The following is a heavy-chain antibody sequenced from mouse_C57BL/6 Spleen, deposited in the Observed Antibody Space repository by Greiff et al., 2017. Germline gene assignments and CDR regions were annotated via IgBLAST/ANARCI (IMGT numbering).Heavy chain of an antibody. CDR1: GFTFSDYY. CDR2: INYDGSST. D-gene: IGHD2-3*01. J-gene: IGHJ4*01. Sequence: EVMLVESEGGLVQPGSSMKLSCTASGFTFSDYYMAWVRQVPEKGLEWVANINYDGSSTYYLDSLKSRFIISRDNAKNILYLQMSSLKSEDTATYYCARVGRLLDYHAMDYWGQGTSVTVSS. CDR3: ARVGRLLDYHAMDY. V-gene: IGHV5-16*01.